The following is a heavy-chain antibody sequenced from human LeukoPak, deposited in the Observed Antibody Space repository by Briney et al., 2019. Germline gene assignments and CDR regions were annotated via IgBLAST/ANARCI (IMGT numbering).Heavy chain of an antibody. Sequence: PSETLSLTCTVSGGSISSYYWSWIRQPPGKGLEWIGYIYYSGSTNYNPSLKSRVNISVDTSKNQFSLKLSSVTAADTAVYYCARRLYCSGGSCPIPYYYYYMDVWGKGTTVTVSS. D-gene: IGHD2-15*01. V-gene: IGHV4-59*01. CDR3: ARRLYCSGGSCPIPYYYYYMDV. CDR2: IYYSGST. J-gene: IGHJ6*03. CDR1: GGSISSYY.